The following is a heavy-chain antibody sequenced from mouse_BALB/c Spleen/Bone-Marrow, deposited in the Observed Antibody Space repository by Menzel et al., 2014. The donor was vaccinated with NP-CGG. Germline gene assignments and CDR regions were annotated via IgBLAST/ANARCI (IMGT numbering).Heavy chain of an antibody. Sequence: QVQLQQSGAELVMPGASVKMSCKASGYTFTDYWMHWVKQRPGQGLEWIGAIDTSDSYTSYNQKFKGKATLTVDESSSTAYMQLSSLTSEDVAVYYCARSVYRYDPFAYWGQGTLVTVSA. D-gene: IGHD2-14*01. CDR2: IDTSDSYT. CDR1: GYTFTDYW. V-gene: IGHV1-69*01. J-gene: IGHJ3*01. CDR3: ARSVYRYDPFAY.